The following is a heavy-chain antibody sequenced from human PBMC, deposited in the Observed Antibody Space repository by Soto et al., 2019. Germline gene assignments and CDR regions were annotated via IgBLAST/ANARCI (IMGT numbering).Heavy chain of an antibody. CDR3: TIGSWSGEVFDI. Sequence: QVQLVQSGAEVKKPGSAVMVSCKDSGGTFSTYRMFWVRQAPGQGLEWMGRIIPMLGIANYAQKFQGRVTITADKSTGTAYMELSSLRSEDTALYYCTIGSWSGEVFDIWGQGTMATVSS. CDR1: GGTFSTYR. CDR2: IIPMLGIA. J-gene: IGHJ3*02. D-gene: IGHD2-21*01. V-gene: IGHV1-69*02.